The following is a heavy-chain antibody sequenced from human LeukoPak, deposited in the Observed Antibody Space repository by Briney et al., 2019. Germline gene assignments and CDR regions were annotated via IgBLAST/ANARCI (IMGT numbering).Heavy chain of an antibody. V-gene: IGHV4-34*01. CDR3: ARVRGYSYGPFDY. Sequence: SETLSLTCAVYGGSFSGYYWSWIRQPPGKGLEWIGEINHSGSTNYNPSLKSRVTISVDTSKNQFSLKLSSVTAADTAVYYCARVRGYSYGPFDYWGQGTLVTVSS. J-gene: IGHJ4*02. CDR1: GGSFSGYY. D-gene: IGHD5-18*01. CDR2: INHSGST.